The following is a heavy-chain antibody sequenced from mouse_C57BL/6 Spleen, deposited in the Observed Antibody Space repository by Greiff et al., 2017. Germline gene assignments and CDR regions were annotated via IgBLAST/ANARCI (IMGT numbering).Heavy chain of an antibody. CDR3: ARERGIAY. Sequence: VQLQQSGPELVKPGASVKISCKASGYSFTGYYMNWVKQSPEKSLEWIGEINPSTGGTTYNQKFKAKATLTVDKSSSTAYMQLKSLTSEDSAVYYCARERGIAYWGQGTLVTVSA. CDR2: INPSTGGT. J-gene: IGHJ3*01. V-gene: IGHV1-42*01. CDR1: GYSFTGYY.